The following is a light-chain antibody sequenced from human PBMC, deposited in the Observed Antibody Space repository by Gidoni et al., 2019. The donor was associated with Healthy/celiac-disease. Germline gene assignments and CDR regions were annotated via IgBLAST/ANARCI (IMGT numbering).Light chain of an antibody. Sequence: LRLTQSPHSFSASTGERVTSTCRASQGISSYLAWYQQKPGKAPKLLIYAASTLQSGVPSRFSGNGSGTDFTLTISCLQSEDFATYYCQQYYSYPRTFXQXTKVEIK. CDR3: QQYYSYPRT. V-gene: IGKV1-8*01. CDR1: QGISSY. CDR2: AAS. J-gene: IGKJ1*01.